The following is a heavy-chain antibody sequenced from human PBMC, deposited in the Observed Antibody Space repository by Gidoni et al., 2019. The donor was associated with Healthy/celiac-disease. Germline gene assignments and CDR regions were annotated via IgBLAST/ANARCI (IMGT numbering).Heavy chain of an antibody. Sequence: QVQLVESGGGVVQHGPSLRQSCDASGLRLDNHGMHWGRLAPGKELGWVPVIWSDVINGDYADPVNGRFTISRDNSKNTLFLQMNSLRVEDTATYFCARDLLRGSGTTLDVWGKGTTVXVSS. V-gene: IGHV3-33*01. D-gene: IGHD3-10*01. J-gene: IGHJ6*04. CDR2: IWSDVING. CDR3: ARDLLRGSGTTLDV. CDR1: GLRLDNHG.